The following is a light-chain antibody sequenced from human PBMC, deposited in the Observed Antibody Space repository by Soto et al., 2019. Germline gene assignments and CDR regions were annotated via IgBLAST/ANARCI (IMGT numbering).Light chain of an antibody. Sequence: QSALTQPASVSGSPGQSITVSCTGTRSDVGNYNLVSWYQQHPGKAPKLMIYEDNKRPSGVSNRFSGSKSGNTASLTISGLQAEDEADYYCCSYAGSSTYVFGTGTKLTVL. CDR2: EDN. CDR3: CSYAGSSTYV. J-gene: IGLJ1*01. CDR1: RSDVGNYNL. V-gene: IGLV2-23*01.